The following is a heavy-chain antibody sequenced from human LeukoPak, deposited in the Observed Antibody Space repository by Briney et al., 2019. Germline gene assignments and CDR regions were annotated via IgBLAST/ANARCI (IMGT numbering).Heavy chain of an antibody. Sequence: PGRSLRLSCAASGFTFSSYAMSWVRQAPGKGLEWVSAITSGSGSNVYCTDSLKGRFTISRDNSKNTLYLHMNSLRAEDTAVYYCARHGSWSFDYWGQGTLLTVSA. J-gene: IGHJ4*02. CDR1: GFTFSSYA. V-gene: IGHV3-23*01. CDR3: ARHGSWSFDY. CDR2: ITSGSGSNV. D-gene: IGHD6-13*01.